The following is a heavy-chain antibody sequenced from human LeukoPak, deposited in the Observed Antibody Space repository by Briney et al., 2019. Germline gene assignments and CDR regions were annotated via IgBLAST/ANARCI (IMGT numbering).Heavy chain of an antibody. V-gene: IGHV4-59*01. CDR3: VRDRELNY. CDR1: GVSISIYY. D-gene: IGHD1-7*01. Sequence: SETLSLTCTVSGVSISIYYWSWVRQPPGKGLEWIGYIYNSGSTIYDPSLKSRATISADTSKNQFSLQLSSVTAADTAVYYCVRDRELNYWGQGTLVTVSS. CDR2: IYNSGST. J-gene: IGHJ4*02.